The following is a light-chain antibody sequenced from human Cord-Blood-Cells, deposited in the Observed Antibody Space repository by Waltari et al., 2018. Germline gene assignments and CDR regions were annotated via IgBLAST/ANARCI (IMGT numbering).Light chain of an antibody. V-gene: IGKV1-5*03. CDR1: QSISSW. CDR2: KAS. J-gene: IGKJ1*01. Sequence: DIQMTQPPSTLSASVGDRVTITCRASQSISSWLAWYQQKPGKAPKLLIYKASSLESGFPSRFSGSGSGTEFTLTISSLQPDEFATYSCQQYNSYRTFGQGTKVEIK. CDR3: QQYNSYRT.